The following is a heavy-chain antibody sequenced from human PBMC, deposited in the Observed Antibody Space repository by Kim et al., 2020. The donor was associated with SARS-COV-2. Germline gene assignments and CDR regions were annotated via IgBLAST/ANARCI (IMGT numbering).Heavy chain of an antibody. CDR3: TTADRSILDY. V-gene: IGHV3-15*01. J-gene: IGHJ4*02. Sequence: GGSLRLSCAATGFTFSNGWMSWVRQAPGRGLEWVGRIKSNTAGGTTDFAAPVKGRFTISRDDSKNTLYLLMNSLKTEDTAVYYCTTADRSILDYWGPGT. D-gene: IGHD2-15*01. CDR2: IKSNTAGGTT. CDR1: GFTFSNGW.